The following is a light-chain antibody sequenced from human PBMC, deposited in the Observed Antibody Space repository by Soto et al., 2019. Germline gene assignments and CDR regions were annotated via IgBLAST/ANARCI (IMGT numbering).Light chain of an antibody. CDR1: NSDVGGYNS. V-gene: IGLV2-14*01. J-gene: IGLJ3*02. CDR3: SSYSSTSTRV. Sequence: QSALTQPASVSGSPGQSITISCTGTNSDVGGYNSVSWYQQYPGTAPKLMIYDVSYRPSGISTRFSGSKSGDTASLTISGLQADDEADYFCSSYSSTSTRVFGGGTKLAVL. CDR2: DVS.